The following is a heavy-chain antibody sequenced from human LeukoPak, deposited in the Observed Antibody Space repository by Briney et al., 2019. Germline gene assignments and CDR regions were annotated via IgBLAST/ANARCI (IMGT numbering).Heavy chain of an antibody. CDR2: ISSSGGTI. CDR1: GFTFSSYG. D-gene: IGHD3-10*01. CDR3: ARDWGITMVRGVIFDY. J-gene: IGHJ4*02. V-gene: IGHV3-48*04. Sequence: GGSLRLSCAASGFTFSSYGMHWVRQAPGKGLEWVSYISSSGGTIYYADSVKGRFTISRDNAKNSLYLQMNSLRAEDTAVYYCARDWGITMVRGVIFDYWGQGTLVTVSS.